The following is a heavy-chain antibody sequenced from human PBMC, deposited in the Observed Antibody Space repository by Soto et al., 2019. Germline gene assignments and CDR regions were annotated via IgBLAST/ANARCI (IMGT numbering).Heavy chain of an antibody. J-gene: IGHJ6*02. CDR3: ARGFTNYDFWSASTDYYYAMDV. Sequence: SETLSLTCAVYGGSFSGYHWNWIRQPPGKGLEWVGEISHSGSTNYSPSLKSRVTISVDTSKNQFSLKLSSVTAADTAVYYCARGFTNYDFWSASTDYYYAMDVWGQGTTVTVSS. CDR2: ISHSGST. D-gene: IGHD3-3*01. V-gene: IGHV4-34*01. CDR1: GGSFSGYH.